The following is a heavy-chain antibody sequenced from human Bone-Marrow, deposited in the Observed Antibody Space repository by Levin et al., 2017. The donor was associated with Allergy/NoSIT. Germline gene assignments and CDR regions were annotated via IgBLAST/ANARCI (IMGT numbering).Heavy chain of an antibody. CDR3: ARAPYPYNWNDVAYYYYGMDV. Sequence: SETLSLTCAISGDSVSSNSAAWNWIRQSPSRGLEWLGRTYYRSKWYNDYAVSVKSRITINPDTSKNQFSLQLNSVTPEDTAVYYCARAPYPYNWNDVAYYYYGMDVWGQGTTVTVSS. D-gene: IGHD1-1*01. CDR1: GDSVSSNSAA. J-gene: IGHJ6*02. CDR2: TYYRSKWYN. V-gene: IGHV6-1*01.